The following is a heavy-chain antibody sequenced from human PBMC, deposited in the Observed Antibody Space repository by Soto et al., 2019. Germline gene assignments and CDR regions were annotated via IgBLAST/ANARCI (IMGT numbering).Heavy chain of an antibody. J-gene: IGHJ6*02. V-gene: IGHV4-38-2*02. Sequence: PSETLSLTCAVSVYSISSGYYWGWIRQPPGKGLEWIGSIYHSGSTYYNPSLKSRVTISVDTSKNQFSLKLSSVTAADTAVYYCARDLSNEVDTDNYYYYYGMDVWGQGTTVTVSS. D-gene: IGHD5-18*01. CDR2: IYHSGST. CDR1: VYSISSGYY. CDR3: ARDLSNEVDTDNYYYYYGMDV.